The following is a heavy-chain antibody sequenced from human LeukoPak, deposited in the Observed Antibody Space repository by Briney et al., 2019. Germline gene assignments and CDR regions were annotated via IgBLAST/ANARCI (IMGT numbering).Heavy chain of an antibody. Sequence: GGSLRLSCAASGFTFSSYWMSWVRQAPGKGRGGVANIKQEGSEKYSVDSVKGRFTISRDNAKNSLYLQMNSLRAEDTAVYYCARVSSSWSGGYYYYYMDVWGKGTTVTVSS. CDR3: ARVSSSWSGGYYYYYMDV. D-gene: IGHD6-13*01. V-gene: IGHV3-7*01. CDR1: GFTFSSYW. J-gene: IGHJ6*03. CDR2: IKQEGSEK.